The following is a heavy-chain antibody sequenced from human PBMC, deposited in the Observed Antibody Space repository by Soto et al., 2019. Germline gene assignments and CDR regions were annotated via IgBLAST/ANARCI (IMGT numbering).Heavy chain of an antibody. J-gene: IGHJ4*02. D-gene: IGHD5-18*01. CDR2: IIGSGGST. CDR1: GFTFSSHA. Sequence: GGSLRLSCEASGFTFSSHAMSWVRQAPGKGLEWVSSIIGSGGSTYYADSVKGRFTISRDNSKNTLYLQMNSLRAEDTAVYYCARDTSYYFDYWGQGTLVTVSS. CDR3: ARDTSYYFDY. V-gene: IGHV3-23*01.